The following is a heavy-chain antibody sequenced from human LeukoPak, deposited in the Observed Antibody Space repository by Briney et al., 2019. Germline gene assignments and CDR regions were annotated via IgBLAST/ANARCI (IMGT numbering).Heavy chain of an antibody. CDR2: MNPNSGNT. Sequence: GASVKVSCKASGYTFTSYDINWVRQATGQGLEWMGWMNPNSGNTGYAQKFQGRVTMTRNTSISTAYMELSSLRSEDTAVYYCARDHPSSDYMDVWGKGTTVTVSS. CDR3: ARDHPSSDYMDV. V-gene: IGHV1-8*01. J-gene: IGHJ6*03. CDR1: GYTFTSYD.